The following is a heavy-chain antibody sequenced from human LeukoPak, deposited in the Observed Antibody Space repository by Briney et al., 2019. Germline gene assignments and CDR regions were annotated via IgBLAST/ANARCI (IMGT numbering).Heavy chain of an antibody. J-gene: IGHJ1*01. CDR2: ISGSGGST. V-gene: IGHV3-23*01. CDR3: AKKGGQWLDAEYFQH. Sequence: GGSLRLSCAASGFTFSSYAMSWVRQAPGKGLEWVSAISGSGGSTYYADSVKGRFTISRDNSKNTLYLQMNSLRAEDMAVYYCAKKGGQWLDAEYFQHWGQGTLVTVSS. D-gene: IGHD6-19*01. CDR1: GFTFSSYA.